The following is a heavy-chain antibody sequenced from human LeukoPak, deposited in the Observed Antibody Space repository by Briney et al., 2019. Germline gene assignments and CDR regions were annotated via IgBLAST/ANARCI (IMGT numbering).Heavy chain of an antibody. D-gene: IGHD3-22*01. CDR1: GGSISSYY. CDR2: IYYSGST. J-gene: IGHJ4*02. Sequence: PSETLSLTCTVSGGSISSYYLSWIRQPPGKGLEWIGYIYYSGSTNYNPSLKSRVTISVDTSKNQFSLKLSSVTAADTAVYYCAVLYYYDSSGYFDYWGQGTLVTVSS. V-gene: IGHV4-59*08. CDR3: AVLYYYDSSGYFDY.